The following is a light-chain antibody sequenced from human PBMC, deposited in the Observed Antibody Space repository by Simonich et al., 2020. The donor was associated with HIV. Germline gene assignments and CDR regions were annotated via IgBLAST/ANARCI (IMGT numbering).Light chain of an antibody. J-gene: IGKJ4*01. CDR2: GAS. V-gene: IGKV3-15*01. CDR1: QRISHN. Sequence: EIVMTQSQATLSESPGERATLPATAIQRISHNYAWYKQKPGQDPRLLILGASIRATGIPARFSGSGSGTEFTLTITSMQSEDFAIYYCQQYDDWLLLTFCGGTKVEI. CDR3: QQYDDWLLLT.